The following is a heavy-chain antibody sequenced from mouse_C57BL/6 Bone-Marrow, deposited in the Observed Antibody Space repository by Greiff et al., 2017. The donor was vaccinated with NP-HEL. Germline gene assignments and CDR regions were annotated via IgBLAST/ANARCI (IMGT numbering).Heavy chain of an antibody. CDR1: GFNIKDYY. V-gene: IGHV14-2*01. CDR2: IDPEDGET. D-gene: IGHD1-1*01. J-gene: IGHJ1*03. Sequence: EVQLLQSGAELVTPGASVPLSCTASGFNIKDYYMHWVKQRTEQGLEWIGRIDPEDGETKYAPKFQGLATIKADTSSNTAYLQLSSLTSEDTAVYYCARCRYYYGSSYGYWYFDVWGTGTTVTVSA. CDR3: ARCRYYYGSSYGYWYFDV.